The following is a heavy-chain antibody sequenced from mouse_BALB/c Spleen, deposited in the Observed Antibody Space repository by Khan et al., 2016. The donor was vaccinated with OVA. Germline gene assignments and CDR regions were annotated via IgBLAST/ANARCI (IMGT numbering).Heavy chain of an antibody. Sequence: QVQLKESGPELVKPGASVRISCKASGYTFTSYYIHWVKQRPGQGLEWIGWIYPGNVNTKYNEKFKGKATLTADKSSSTAYMQLSSLTSEDSAVYFCARDDYFVGDAMDYWGQGTSVTVSS. D-gene: IGHD2-4*01. J-gene: IGHJ4*01. CDR1: GYTFTSYY. V-gene: IGHV1S56*01. CDR3: ARDDYFVGDAMDY. CDR2: IYPGNVNT.